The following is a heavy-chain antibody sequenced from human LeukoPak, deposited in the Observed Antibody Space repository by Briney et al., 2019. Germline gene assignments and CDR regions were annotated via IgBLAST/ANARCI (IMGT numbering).Heavy chain of an antibody. CDR1: GGSFSGYY. CDR2: INHSGST. D-gene: IGHD6-13*01. CDR3: ARGQYSSRPGSNWFDP. J-gene: IGHJ5*02. V-gene: IGHV4-34*01. Sequence: SETLSLTCAVYGGSFSGYYWSWIRQPPGKGLEWIGEINHSGSTNYNPSLKSRVTISVDTSKNQFSLKLSSVTAADTAVYYCARGQYSSRPGSNWFDPWGQGTLVTVSS.